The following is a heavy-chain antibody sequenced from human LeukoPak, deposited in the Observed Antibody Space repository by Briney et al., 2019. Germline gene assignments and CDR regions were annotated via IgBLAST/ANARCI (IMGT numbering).Heavy chain of an antibody. J-gene: IGHJ3*02. V-gene: IGHV1-69*06. CDR2: IIPIFGTA. D-gene: IGHD6-19*01. CDR1: GGTFSSYA. CDR3: ATDSEQWLVLGFDI. Sequence: ASVKVSCKASGGTFSSYAISWVRQAPGQGLEWMGGIIPIFGTANYAQKFQGRVTMTEDTSTDTAYMELSSLRSEDTAVYYCATDSEQWLVLGFDIWGQGTMVTVSS.